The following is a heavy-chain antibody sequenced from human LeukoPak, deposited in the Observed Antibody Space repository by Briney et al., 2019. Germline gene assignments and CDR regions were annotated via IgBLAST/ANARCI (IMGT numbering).Heavy chain of an antibody. CDR1: GGTFSGYA. V-gene: IGHV1-69*13. CDR2: IIPIFGTA. D-gene: IGHD6-13*01. J-gene: IGHJ3*02. Sequence: SVKVSCKASGGTFSGYAISWVGQAPGQGLEGMGGIIPIFGTANYAQKFQGRVTITADESTSTAYMELSSLRSEDTAVYYCAKDRSIAAGDDAFDIWGQGTMVTVSS. CDR3: AKDRSIAAGDDAFDI.